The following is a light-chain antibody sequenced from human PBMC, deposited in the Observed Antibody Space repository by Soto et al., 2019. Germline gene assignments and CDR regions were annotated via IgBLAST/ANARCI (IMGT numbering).Light chain of an antibody. Sequence: QSALTQPASVSGSPGQSITISCTGTSSDVGGYNSVSWYQHHPGKALKLMIFDVSDRPSGVSSRFSGSKSGNTASLTISGLQAEDEADYYCSSYTTSSTPHYVFGPGTKVTVL. V-gene: IGLV2-14*03. J-gene: IGLJ1*01. CDR2: DVS. CDR3: SSYTTSSTPHYV. CDR1: SSDVGGYNS.